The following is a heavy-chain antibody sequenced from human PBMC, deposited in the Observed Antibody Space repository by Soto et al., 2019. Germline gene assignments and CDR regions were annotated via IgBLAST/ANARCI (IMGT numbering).Heavy chain of an antibody. V-gene: IGHV4-31*03. J-gene: IGHJ4*02. CDR2: IYYSGST. D-gene: IGHD4-17*01. Sequence: SETLSLTCTVSGGSISSGGYYWSWIRQHPGKGLEWIGYIYYSGSTYYNPSLKSRVTISVDTSKNQFSLKLSSVTAADTAVYYCATTDYGDYNFDYWGKGTLVTVSS. CDR3: ATTDYGDYNFDY. CDR1: GGSISSGGYY.